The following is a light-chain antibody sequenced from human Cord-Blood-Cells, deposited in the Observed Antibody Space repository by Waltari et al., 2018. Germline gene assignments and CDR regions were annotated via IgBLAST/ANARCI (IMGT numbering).Light chain of an antibody. CDR2: GAS. Sequence: IVLTQSPATLSVSHGERATLTCRASQSVSSNLARYQQKPGQAPRPLIYGASTRATGIPARFSGSGSGTEFTLTISSLQSEDFAVYYCQQYNNWPMYTFGQGTKLEIK. J-gene: IGKJ2*01. CDR1: QSVSSN. V-gene: IGKV3D-15*01. CDR3: QQYNNWPMYT.